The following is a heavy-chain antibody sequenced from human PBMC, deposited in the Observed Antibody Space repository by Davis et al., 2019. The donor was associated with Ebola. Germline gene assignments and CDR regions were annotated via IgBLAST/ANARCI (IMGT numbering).Heavy chain of an antibody. J-gene: IGHJ4*02. CDR1: GFSFSSYW. CDR2: IKGDETII. D-gene: IGHD3-16*01. V-gene: IGHV3-74*01. CDR3: ARDNWGTANY. Sequence: PGGSLRLSCAASGFSFSSYWMLWVRQAPGKGLEWDSRIKGDETIINYADSVKGRFTIFRYNAENTLYLQMNSLRVEDTAVYYCARDNWGTANYWGRGTLVTVSS.